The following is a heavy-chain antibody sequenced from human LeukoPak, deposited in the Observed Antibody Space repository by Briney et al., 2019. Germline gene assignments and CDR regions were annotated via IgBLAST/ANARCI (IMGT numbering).Heavy chain of an antibody. CDR1: GFTFSSYA. J-gene: IGHJ4*02. V-gene: IGHV3-23*01. D-gene: IGHD3-22*01. CDR2: ISGSGTST. CDR3: AKEITMIVVVTYFDY. Sequence: GGSLRLSCAASGFTFSSYAMSWVRQAPGKGLEWVSIISGSGTSTDYADSVKGRFTISRDNSKNTLYLQMNSLRAEDTAVYYCAKEITMIVVVTYFDYWGQGTLVTVSS.